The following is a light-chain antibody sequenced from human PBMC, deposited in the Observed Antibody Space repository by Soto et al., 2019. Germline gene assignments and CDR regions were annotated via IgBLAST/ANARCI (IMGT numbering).Light chain of an antibody. J-gene: IGKJ4*01. CDR1: QSVSSSY. CDR2: GAS. V-gene: IGKV3-20*01. Sequence: EIVLTQSPGTLSLSPGERAALSCRASQSVSSSYSAWYQQKPGQAPRLLIYGASSRATGIPDRFSGSGSGTDFILTISRLEPEDFAVYYCQQYGSSPLGGGTKVDIK. CDR3: QQYGSSP.